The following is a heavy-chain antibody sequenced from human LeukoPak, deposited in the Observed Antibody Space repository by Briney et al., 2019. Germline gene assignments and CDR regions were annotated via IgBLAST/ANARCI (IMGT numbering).Heavy chain of an antibody. V-gene: IGHV4-39*01. Sequence: PSETLSLTFSVSGGSINSRNHYWGWIRQPPGKGLEWIASIYSSGATYYNPSLKSRVIISVDTSKNQTSLKLSSVTASDTAVYYCARHSMRYNWFDPWGQGTLVTVSS. CDR2: IYSSGAT. D-gene: IGHD2/OR15-2a*01. CDR1: GGSINSRNHY. J-gene: IGHJ5*02. CDR3: ARHSMRYNWFDP.